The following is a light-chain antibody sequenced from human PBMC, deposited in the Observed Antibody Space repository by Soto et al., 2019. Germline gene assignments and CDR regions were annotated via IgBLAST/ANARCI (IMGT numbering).Light chain of an antibody. CDR2: DVT. CDR3: SSFAGNYNYV. V-gene: IGLV2-8*01. J-gene: IGLJ1*01. CDR1: SSDVGGYNY. Sequence: ALTQPASVSGSPGQSITISCTGTSSDVGGYNYVSWYQQHPGKAPKVIIYDVTKRPSGVPDRFSGSKSGNTASLTVSGLQAEDEADYYCSSFAGNYNYVFGTGTKVTVL.